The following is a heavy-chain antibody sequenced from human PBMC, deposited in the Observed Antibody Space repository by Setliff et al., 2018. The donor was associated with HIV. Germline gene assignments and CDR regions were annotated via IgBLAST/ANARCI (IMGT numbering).Heavy chain of an antibody. J-gene: IGHJ4*01. CDR2: IYHSGST. CDR1: GGSFSGYY. CDR3: ARGRDYTGSWFRPFYLDF. Sequence: PSETLSLTCAVYGGSFSGYYWNWIRQPPGKGLEWIGSIYHSGSTYYNPSLKSRVTISVDTSKNQFSLRLSSVTAADTAIYYCARGRDYTGSWFRPFYLDFWGHGNLVTVSS. D-gene: IGHD3-3*01. V-gene: IGHV4-34*01.